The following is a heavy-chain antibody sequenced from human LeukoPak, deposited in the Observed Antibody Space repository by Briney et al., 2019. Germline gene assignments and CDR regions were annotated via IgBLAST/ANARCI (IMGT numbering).Heavy chain of an antibody. V-gene: IGHV4-59*11. D-gene: IGHD6-6*01. Sequence: KPSEPLSLPCTVSGGSISSHYWSWIRQPPGKGLEWFGYIYYSGSTNYNPSLKSRVTISVDTSKNQFSLKLSSVTAADTAVYYCARGSSSSYYYYYYMDVWGKGTTVTVSS. CDR1: GGSISSHY. CDR3: ARGSSSSYYYYYYMDV. CDR2: IYYSGST. J-gene: IGHJ6*03.